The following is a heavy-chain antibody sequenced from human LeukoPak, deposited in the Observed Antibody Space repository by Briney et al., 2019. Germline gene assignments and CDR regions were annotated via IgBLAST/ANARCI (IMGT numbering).Heavy chain of an antibody. CDR1: GGSISSYY. D-gene: IGHD4-17*01. Sequence: KTSETLSLTCTVSGGSISSYYWSWIRQPPGKGLEWIGYIYYSGSTNYNPSLKSRVTISVDTAKNQFSLKLNSVTAADTAVYYCARGHDYGDYHFDYWGQGTLVTVSS. V-gene: IGHV4-59*12. J-gene: IGHJ4*02. CDR2: IYYSGST. CDR3: ARGHDYGDYHFDY.